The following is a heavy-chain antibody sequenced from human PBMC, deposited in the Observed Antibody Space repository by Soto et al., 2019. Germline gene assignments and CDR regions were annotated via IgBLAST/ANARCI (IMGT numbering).Heavy chain of an antibody. D-gene: IGHD6-13*01. V-gene: IGHV3-30-3*01. CDR1: GFTFSSYA. Sequence: QVQLVESGGGVVQPGRSLRLSCAASGFTFSSYAMHWVRQAPGKGLERVAVISYDGSNKYYADSVKGRFTISRDNSKNTLYLQMNSLRAEDTAVYYCARDGAYIAAVYGMDVWGQGTTVTVSS. CDR2: ISYDGSNK. J-gene: IGHJ6*02. CDR3: ARDGAYIAAVYGMDV.